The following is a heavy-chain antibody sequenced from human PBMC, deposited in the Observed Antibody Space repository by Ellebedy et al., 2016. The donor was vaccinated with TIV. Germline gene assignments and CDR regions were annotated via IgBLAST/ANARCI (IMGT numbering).Heavy chain of an antibody. CDR1: GGSISSGGYY. CDR3: ARSTYYDFWSGYTDYYYGMDV. D-gene: IGHD3-3*01. Sequence: MPSETLSLTCTVSGGSISSGGYYLSWIRQHPGKGLEWLGYIYYSGSTYYNPSLKSRVTISVDTSKNQFSLKLSSVTAADTAVYYCARSTYYDFWSGYTDYYYGMDVWGQGTTVTVSS. J-gene: IGHJ6*01. V-gene: IGHV4-31*03. CDR2: IYYSGST.